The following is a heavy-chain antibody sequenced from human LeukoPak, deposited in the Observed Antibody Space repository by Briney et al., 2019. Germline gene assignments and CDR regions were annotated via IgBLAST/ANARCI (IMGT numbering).Heavy chain of an antibody. Sequence: GGSLRLSCAASGFTFSSYWMSWVRQAPGKGLEWVANIKQDGSEKYYVDSVKGRFTISRDNAKNSLYLQMNSLRAEDTAVYYCAKGTTMVRGDLDYWGQGTLVTVPS. J-gene: IGHJ4*02. CDR1: GFTFSSYW. D-gene: IGHD3-10*01. V-gene: IGHV3-7*01. CDR3: AKGTTMVRGDLDY. CDR2: IKQDGSEK.